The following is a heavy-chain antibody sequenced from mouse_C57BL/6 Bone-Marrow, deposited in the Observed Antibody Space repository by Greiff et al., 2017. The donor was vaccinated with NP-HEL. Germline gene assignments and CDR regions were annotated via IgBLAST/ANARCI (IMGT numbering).Heavy chain of an antibody. V-gene: IGHV1-36*01. Sequence: VQLQQSGPVLVKPGPSVKISCKASGFTFTGYYMHRVKQSHGKSLEWIGLVFPYNGGTSYNQKFKGKVTLTVDTSSSTAYMELNSLTSEDSAVYYCARDDGYYADAMDYWGQGTSVTVSS. D-gene: IGHD2-3*01. CDR2: VFPYNGGT. CDR3: ARDDGYYADAMDY. CDR1: GFTFTGYY. J-gene: IGHJ4*01.